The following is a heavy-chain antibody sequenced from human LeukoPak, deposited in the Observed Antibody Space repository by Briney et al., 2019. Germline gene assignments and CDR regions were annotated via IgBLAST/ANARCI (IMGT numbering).Heavy chain of an antibody. CDR2: IIPIFGTA. D-gene: IGHD6-19*01. V-gene: IGHV1-69*05. J-gene: IGHJ3*02. CDR3: ARGLLRIAVAHGDAFDI. CDR1: GGTFISYA. Sequence: SVKVSCKASGGTFISYAISWVGQAPGQGGEWRGRIIPIFGTANYAQKFQGRVTITTDEATSTAYMELSSLRSEDTAVYYCARGLLRIAVAHGDAFDIWGQGTMVTVSS.